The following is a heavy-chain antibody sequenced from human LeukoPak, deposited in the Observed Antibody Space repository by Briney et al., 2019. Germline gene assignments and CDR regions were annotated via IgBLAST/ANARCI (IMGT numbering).Heavy chain of an antibody. V-gene: IGHV3-23*01. D-gene: IGHD6-13*01. CDR2: ITGTGGGT. Sequence: QPGRSLRLSCTASGFTFGDYAMDWVRQAPGKGLEWVSTITGTGGGTYQADSVKGRFTISRDNSKNTLSLQMNSLRAEDTALYYCAKRGLSSSWYAFDYWGQGTLVTVSS. CDR1: GFTFGDYA. CDR3: AKRGLSSSWYAFDY. J-gene: IGHJ4*02.